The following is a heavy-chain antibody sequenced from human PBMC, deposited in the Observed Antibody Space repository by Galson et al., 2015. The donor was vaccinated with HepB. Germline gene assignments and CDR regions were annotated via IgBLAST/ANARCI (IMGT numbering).Heavy chain of an antibody. CDR2: FDSEKRTT. Sequence: SVKVSCKVPGHTLIDSPVNWVRQVPGKGLEWMGGFDSEKRTTIYAQNFQGRVTMTEDTSGGTAFMELSSLRSEDTAVYYCVIGPLHGDTGLVPRYVSRNLYYFMDFWGKGTTIIV. CDR1: GHTLIDSP. J-gene: IGHJ6*03. CDR3: VIGPLHGDTGLVPRYVSRNLYYFMDF. V-gene: IGHV1-24*01. D-gene: IGHD5-18*01.